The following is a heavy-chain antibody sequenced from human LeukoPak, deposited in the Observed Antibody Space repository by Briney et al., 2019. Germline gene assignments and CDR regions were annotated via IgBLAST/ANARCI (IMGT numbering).Heavy chain of an antibody. Sequence: SETLSLTCAVSGYAISSGYYWGWIRQPPGKGLEWIGSFYPGGSTYCNPSLKSRVTMSVDTSKNQFSLNLSSVTAADTAVYYCARGTTRLCPDYWGQGTLVIVSS. CDR2: FYPGGST. CDR3: ARGTTRLCPDY. V-gene: IGHV4-38-2*01. CDR1: GYAISSGYY. J-gene: IGHJ4*02. D-gene: IGHD1-7*01.